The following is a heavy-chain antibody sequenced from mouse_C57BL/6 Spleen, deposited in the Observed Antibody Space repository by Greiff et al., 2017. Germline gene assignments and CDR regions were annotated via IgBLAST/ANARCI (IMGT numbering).Heavy chain of an antibody. J-gene: IGHJ2*01. CDR1: GSTFSNYW. D-gene: IGHD6-5*01. CDR3: TGYAY. CDR2: IRLKSDNYAT. Sequence: EVKLMESGGGLVQPGGSMKLSCVASGSTFSNYWMNWVRQSPEKGLEWVAQIRLKSDNYATHYAESVKGRFTISRDDSKSSVYLQMNNLRAEDTGIYYCTGYAYWGQGTTLTVSS. V-gene: IGHV6-3*01.